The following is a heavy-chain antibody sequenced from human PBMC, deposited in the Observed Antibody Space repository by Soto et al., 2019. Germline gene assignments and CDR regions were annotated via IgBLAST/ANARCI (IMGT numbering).Heavy chain of an antibody. V-gene: IGHV4-31*03. CDR3: AREGSHSAYNFAIGIQLWSFDR. D-gene: IGHD1-1*01. CDR2: ILDSGTT. J-gene: IGHJ5*02. CDR1: GGSISSGGYY. Sequence: SETLSLTCTVSGGSISSGGYYWSWIRQHPGKGLEWIGYILDSGTTYYNPSLKSRATISGDTSKNQFSLKLTSVTAADMAVYYCAREGSHSAYNFAIGIQLWSFDRWGQGLPVTVSS.